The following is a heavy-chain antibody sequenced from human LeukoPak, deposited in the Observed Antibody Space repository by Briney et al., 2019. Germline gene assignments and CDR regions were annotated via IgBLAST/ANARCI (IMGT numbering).Heavy chain of an antibody. V-gene: IGHV4-61*09. D-gene: IGHD5-12*01. Sequence: PSQTLSLTCTVSGGSISSGSYDWYWIRQPAGKGLEWIGHIYTSGSMNYNPSLKSRVTISVDTSKNQFSLKLTSVTAADTAVYYCARDRGDSGPGDYYYYYMDVWGKGTTVTISS. J-gene: IGHJ6*03. CDR2: IYTSGSM. CDR3: ARDRGDSGPGDYYYYYMDV. CDR1: GGSISSGSYD.